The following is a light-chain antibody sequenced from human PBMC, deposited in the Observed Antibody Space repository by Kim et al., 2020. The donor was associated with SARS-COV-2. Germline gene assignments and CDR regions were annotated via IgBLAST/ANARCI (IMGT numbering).Light chain of an antibody. CDR3: QQFYTTPRT. Sequence: DIVMTQSPDSLAVSLGERATINCKSSQSVLYTSNNKNYLAWHQQRPGQPPKLLISWASTRESGVPDRFSGSGSGTDFTLTISSLQAEDVAVYYCQQFYTTPRTFGQGTKLEI. CDR2: WAS. J-gene: IGKJ2*01. V-gene: IGKV4-1*01. CDR1: QSVLYTSNNKNY.